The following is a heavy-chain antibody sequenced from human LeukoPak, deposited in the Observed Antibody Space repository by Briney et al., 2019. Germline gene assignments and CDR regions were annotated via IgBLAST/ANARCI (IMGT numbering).Heavy chain of an antibody. CDR3: ARQGGSIAVARFDY. J-gene: IGHJ4*02. Sequence: SETLSLTCAVYGGSFSGYYWSWIRQPPGKGLEWIGEINHSGSTNYNPSLKSRVTISVDTSKNQFSLKLSSVTAADTAVYYCARQGGSIAVARFDYWGQGTLVTVSA. D-gene: IGHD6-19*01. CDR2: INHSGST. V-gene: IGHV4-34*01. CDR1: GGSFSGYY.